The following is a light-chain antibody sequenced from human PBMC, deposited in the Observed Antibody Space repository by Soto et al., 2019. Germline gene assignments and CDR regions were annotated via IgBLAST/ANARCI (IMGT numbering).Light chain of an antibody. CDR1: QGISSY. J-gene: IGKJ4*01. Sequence: DIQLTQSPSFLSASVGDGVTIXXXASQGISSYLAWYQQRPGKAPKLLIYAASTLQSGVPSRFSGSGSGTEFTLTISSLQPEDFATYYCQQFNSYPTFGGGTKVEIK. V-gene: IGKV1-9*01. CDR3: QQFNSYPT. CDR2: AAS.